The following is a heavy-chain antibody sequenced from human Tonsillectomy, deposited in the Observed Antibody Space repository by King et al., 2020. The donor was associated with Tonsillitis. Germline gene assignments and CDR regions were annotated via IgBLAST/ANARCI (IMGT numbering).Heavy chain of an antibody. CDR1: VGSLSSGTYY. D-gene: IGHD2-2*01. V-gene: IGHV4-61*02. CDR2: IYASGGT. CDR3: VRQYSSSRYWNWYLDL. Sequence: VQLQESGPGLVKPAQTLSVTCTVSVGSLSSGTYYWTWIRQSAGKGLEWIGRIYASGGTDYNPSLKSRVTMSIDTSTNQFSLEMKSVTAADTAVYFCVRQYSSSRYWNWYLDLWGRGTLAT. J-gene: IGHJ2*01.